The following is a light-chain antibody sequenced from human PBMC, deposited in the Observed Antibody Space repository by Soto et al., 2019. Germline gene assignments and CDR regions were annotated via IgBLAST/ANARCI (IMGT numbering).Light chain of an antibody. CDR2: DVS. V-gene: IGLV2-14*01. CDR1: SSDVGGYNY. CDR3: SSYTTSNTLV. J-gene: IGLJ3*02. Sequence: QSALTQPASVSGSPGQSITISCTGTSSDVGGYNYVSWYQQHPDKAPKLMIYDVSNRPSAVSNRFSGSKSGNTASLTISGLQAEDEADYYCSSYTTSNTLVFGGGTKLTVL.